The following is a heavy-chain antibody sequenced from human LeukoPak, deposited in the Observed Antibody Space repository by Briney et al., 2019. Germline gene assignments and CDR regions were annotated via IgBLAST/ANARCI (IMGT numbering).Heavy chain of an antibody. J-gene: IGHJ5*02. CDR3: ARSLSPVAGFDP. Sequence: SETLSLTCTVSGVSISSHYWSWIRQSPGKRLEWIGNIYYTGSTNYNPSFQSRVAISIDTSKNQFSLELSSVTAADTAVYYCARSLSPVAGFDPWGQGTLVTVSS. D-gene: IGHD6-19*01. CDR1: GVSISSHY. CDR2: IYYTGST. V-gene: IGHV4-59*11.